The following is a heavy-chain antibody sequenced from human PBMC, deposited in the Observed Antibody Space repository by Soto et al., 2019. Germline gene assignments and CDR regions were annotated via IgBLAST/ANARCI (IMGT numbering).Heavy chain of an antibody. Sequence: PSETLSLTCTVSGGSISSGGYYWSWIRQHPGKGLEWIGYIYYSGSTYYNPSLKSRVTISVDTSKNQFSLKLSSVTAADTAVYYCARDTPSGVATAGVPYGMDVWGQGTTVTAP. CDR1: GGSISSGGYY. CDR2: IYYSGST. CDR3: ARDTPSGVATAGVPYGMDV. V-gene: IGHV4-31*03. J-gene: IGHJ6*02. D-gene: IGHD6-13*01.